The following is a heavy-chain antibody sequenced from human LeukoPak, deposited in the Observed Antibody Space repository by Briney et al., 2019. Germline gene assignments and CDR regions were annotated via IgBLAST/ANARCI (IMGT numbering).Heavy chain of an antibody. Sequence: SETLSLTCAVYGGSFSGYYWSWIRQPPGKGLEWIGEINHSGITNYNPSLKSRVTISVDTSKNQFSLKLSSVTAADTAVYYCAKQGYYDFWSGLYWYFDLWGHGTLVTVSS. D-gene: IGHD3-3*01. CDR2: INHSGIT. CDR1: GGSFSGYY. J-gene: IGHJ2*01. V-gene: IGHV4-34*01. CDR3: AKQGYYDFWSGLYWYFDL.